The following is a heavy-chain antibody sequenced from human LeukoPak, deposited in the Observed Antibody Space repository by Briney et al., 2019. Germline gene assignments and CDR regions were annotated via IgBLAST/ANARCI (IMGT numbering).Heavy chain of an antibody. D-gene: IGHD2-15*01. J-gene: IGHJ4*02. CDR2: ISYDGSNK. CDR1: GFTFSSYA. CDR3: ARPIVVVVAATRDY. Sequence: GGSLRLSCAASGFTFSSYAMHWVRQAPGKGLEWVAVISYDGSNKYYADSVKGRFTISRDNSKNTLYLQMNSLRAEDTAVYYCARPIVVVVAATRDYWGQGTLVTVSS. V-gene: IGHV3-30-3*01.